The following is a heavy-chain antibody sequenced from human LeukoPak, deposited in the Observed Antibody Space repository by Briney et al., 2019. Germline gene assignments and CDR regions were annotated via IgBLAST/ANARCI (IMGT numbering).Heavy chain of an antibody. V-gene: IGHV1-18*01. D-gene: IGHD3-9*01. CDR2: ISAYNGNT. J-gene: IGHJ4*02. CDR1: GYTFTSYG. Sequence: ASVKVSCKASGYTFTSYGISWVRQAPGQGLEWMGWISAYNGNTNYAQKLQGRVAMTTDTSTSTAYMELRSLRSDDTAVYYCARARYYDILTGFDYWGQGTLVTVSS. CDR3: ARARYYDILTGFDY.